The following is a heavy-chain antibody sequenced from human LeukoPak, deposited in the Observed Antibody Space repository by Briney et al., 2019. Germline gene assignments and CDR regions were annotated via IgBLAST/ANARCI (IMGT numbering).Heavy chain of an antibody. J-gene: IGHJ4*02. CDR3: ARDHPYSSSSMDNY. D-gene: IGHD6-6*01. CDR2: INPNSGGT. V-gene: IGHV1-2*02. Sequence: GASVKVSCKASGYTFTGYYMHWVRQAPGQGLEWMGWINPNSGGTNYAQKFQGRVTMTRDTSISTAYMELSRLRSDDTAVYYCARDHPYSSSSMDNYWGQGTLVTVSS. CDR1: GYTFTGYY.